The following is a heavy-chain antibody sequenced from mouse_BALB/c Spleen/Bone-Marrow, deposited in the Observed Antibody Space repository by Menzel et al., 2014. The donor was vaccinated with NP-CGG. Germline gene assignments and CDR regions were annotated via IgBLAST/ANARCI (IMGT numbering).Heavy chain of an antibody. CDR2: IDPSDSET. V-gene: IGHV1S127*01. Sequence: VQLQQSGPQLVRPGASVKISCKASGYSFTSYWMHWVKQRPGQGLEWIGMIDPSDSETRLNQKFKDKATLTVDKSSSTAYMQLSSPTSEDSAVYYCAREAGYYYAMDYWGQGPSVTVSS. J-gene: IGHJ4*01. D-gene: IGHD2-2*01. CDR3: AREAGYYYAMDY. CDR1: GYSFTSYW.